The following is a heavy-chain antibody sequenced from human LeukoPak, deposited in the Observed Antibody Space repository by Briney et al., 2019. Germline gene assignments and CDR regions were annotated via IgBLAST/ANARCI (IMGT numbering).Heavy chain of an antibody. CDR2: INNVASHI. CDR1: GFTFSISA. D-gene: IGHD2-2*01. V-gene: IGHV3-21*06. Sequence: GGSLRLSCSASGFTFSISAMNWVRQAPGKGLEWVSSINNVASHIYYADSVKGRFTISRDDAKNTLYLQMNSLRAEDTAVYYCARDKYQLTKDAFDIWGQGTMVTVSS. J-gene: IGHJ3*02. CDR3: ARDKYQLTKDAFDI.